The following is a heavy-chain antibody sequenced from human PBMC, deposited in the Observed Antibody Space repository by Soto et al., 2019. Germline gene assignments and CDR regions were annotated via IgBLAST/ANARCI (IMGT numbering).Heavy chain of an antibody. CDR3: ARADGSFDY. Sequence: PSETLSLTCTVSGGSFSGYYWSWICQPPGKGLAWIGEINHSGSTNYNPSLKSRVTISVDTSKNQFSLKLSSVTAADTAVYYCARADGSFDYWGQGTLVTVSS. CDR2: INHSGST. D-gene: IGHD3-10*01. CDR1: GGSFSGYY. V-gene: IGHV4-34*01. J-gene: IGHJ4*02.